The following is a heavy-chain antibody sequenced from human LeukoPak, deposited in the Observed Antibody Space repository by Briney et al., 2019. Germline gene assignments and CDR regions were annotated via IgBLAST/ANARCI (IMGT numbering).Heavy chain of an antibody. CDR1: GFTFSSYG. Sequence: GGSLRLSCAASGFTFSSYGMHWVRQAPGKGLEWVAVIWYDGSNKYYADSVKGRFTISRDNSKNTLYLQMNSLRVEDTAIYYCAKDQDVYSGSQSWGQGTLVTVSS. D-gene: IGHD1-26*01. CDR2: IWYDGSNK. V-gene: IGHV3-33*06. CDR3: AKDQDVYSGSQS. J-gene: IGHJ4*02.